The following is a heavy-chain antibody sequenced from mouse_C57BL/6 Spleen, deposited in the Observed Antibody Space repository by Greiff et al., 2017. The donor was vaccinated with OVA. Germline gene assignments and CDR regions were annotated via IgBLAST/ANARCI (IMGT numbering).Heavy chain of an antibody. V-gene: IGHV1-82*01. CDR2: IYPGDGDT. Sequence: VKLQQSGPELVKPGASVKISCKASGYAFSSSWMNWVKQRPGKGLGWIGRIYPGDGDTNYNGKFKGKATLTADKSSSTAYMQLSSLTSEDYAVYCCARELTGTRYFDYWGQGTTLTVSS. D-gene: IGHD4-1*01. CDR1: GYAFSSSW. J-gene: IGHJ2*01. CDR3: ARELTGTRYFDY.